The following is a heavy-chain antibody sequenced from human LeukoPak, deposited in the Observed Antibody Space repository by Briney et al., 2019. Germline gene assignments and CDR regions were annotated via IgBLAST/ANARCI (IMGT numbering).Heavy chain of an antibody. V-gene: IGHV3-30*02. J-gene: IGHJ3*02. CDR2: IRHNGNDK. Sequence: GGSLRLSCAASGFTFTRFGMQWVRRAPGRGLEWVTSIRHNGNDKYYADSVKGRFTISRDNSENTLFLQMNSLRTEDTAVYYCAKDRSPEQWLVVNAFDIWGQGTMVTASS. CDR3: AKDRSPEQWLVVNAFDI. CDR1: GFTFTRFG. D-gene: IGHD6-19*01.